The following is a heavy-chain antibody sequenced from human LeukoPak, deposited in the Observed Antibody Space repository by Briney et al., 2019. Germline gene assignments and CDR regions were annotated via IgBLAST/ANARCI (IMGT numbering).Heavy chain of an antibody. J-gene: IGHJ3*02. Sequence: TGGSLRLSCAASGFTFSSYSMNWVRQAPGKGLEWVSSISSSSSYIYYADSVKCRFTISRDNAKNSLYLQMNSLRAEDTAVYYCARTITMIVVVSDAFDIWGQGTMVTVSS. CDR2: ISSSSSYI. V-gene: IGHV3-21*01. CDR1: GFTFSSYS. CDR3: ARTITMIVVVSDAFDI. D-gene: IGHD3-22*01.